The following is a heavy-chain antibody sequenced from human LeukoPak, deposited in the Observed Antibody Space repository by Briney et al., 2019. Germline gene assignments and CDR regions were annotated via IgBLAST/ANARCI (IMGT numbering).Heavy chain of an antibody. CDR2: ISTSSGST. D-gene: IGHD2-21*02. V-gene: IGHV3-23*01. Sequence: PGGSLRLSCAASGFTFSSCLISWVRQAPGKGLEWVSGISTSSGSTYYADSVKGRFTISRDNSKNTLYLQMNSLRAEDTAVYYCARDDGGDFNDAFDIWGQGTMVTISS. CDR1: GFTFSSCL. CDR3: ARDDGGDFNDAFDI. J-gene: IGHJ3*02.